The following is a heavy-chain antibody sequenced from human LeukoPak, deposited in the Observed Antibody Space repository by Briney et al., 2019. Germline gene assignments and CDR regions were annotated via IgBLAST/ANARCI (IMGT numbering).Heavy chain of an antibody. CDR1: GYSFNTYW. J-gene: IGHJ5*02. CDR3: ARVGQWLKGDNWFDP. CDR2: IYPGDSDT. D-gene: IGHD6-19*01. Sequence: GESLKISCKGSGYSFNTYWIGWVRQMPGKGLEWMGIIYPGDSDTKYSPSFQGQVTISADKSISTAYLQWSSLKASDTAMYYCARVGQWLKGDNWFDPWGQGTLVTVSS. V-gene: IGHV5-51*01.